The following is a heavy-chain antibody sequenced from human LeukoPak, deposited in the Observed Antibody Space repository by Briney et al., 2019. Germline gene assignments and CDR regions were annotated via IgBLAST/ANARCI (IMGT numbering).Heavy chain of an antibody. D-gene: IGHD3-3*01. CDR3: ARLTPRSGIFGVVMSNYYYMDV. V-gene: IGHV3-53*01. CDR2: IYSGGST. CDR1: GFTVSSNY. Sequence: GGSLRLSCAASGFTVSSNYMSWVRQAPGKGLEWVSIIYSGGSTFYADSVKGRFTISRDNSKNTLYLQMNSLRAEDTAVYYCARLTPRSGIFGVVMSNYYYMDVWGKGTTVTVSS. J-gene: IGHJ6*03.